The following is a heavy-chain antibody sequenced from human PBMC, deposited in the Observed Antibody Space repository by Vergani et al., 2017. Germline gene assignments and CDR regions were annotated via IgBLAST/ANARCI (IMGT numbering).Heavy chain of an antibody. J-gene: IGHJ4*02. D-gene: IGHD2-8*01. Sequence: QVQLQQWGAGLLKPSETLSLTCAVYGGSFSGYYWSWIRQPPGKGLEWIGEINHSGSPNYNPSLKSRVTISVDTSKNQFSLKLSSVTAADTAVYYCARGRKWPNVRAPFDYWGQGTLVTVSS. CDR2: INHSGSP. CDR3: ARGRKWPNVRAPFDY. V-gene: IGHV4-34*01. CDR1: GGSFSGYY.